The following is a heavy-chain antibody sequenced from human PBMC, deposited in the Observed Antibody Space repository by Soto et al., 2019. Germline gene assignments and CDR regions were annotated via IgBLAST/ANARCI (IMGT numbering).Heavy chain of an antibody. CDR1: GGSFSGYY. Sequence: SETLSLTCAVYGGSFSGYYWSWIRQPPGKGLEWIGEINHSGSTNYNPSLKSRVTISVDTSKNQFSLKLSSVTAADTAVYYCARVRTRGVDYWGQGTLVTVSS. D-gene: IGHD2-2*01. CDR2: INHSGST. V-gene: IGHV4-34*01. J-gene: IGHJ4*02. CDR3: ARVRTRGVDY.